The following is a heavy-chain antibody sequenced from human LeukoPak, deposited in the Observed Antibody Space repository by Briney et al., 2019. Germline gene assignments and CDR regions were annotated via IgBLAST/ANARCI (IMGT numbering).Heavy chain of an antibody. CDR1: GGSISSGGYY. Sequence: SETLSLICTVSGGSISSGGYYWSWIRQPPGKGLEWIGYIYRSGSTYYNPSLKSRVTISVDTSKNQFSLKLSSVTAADTAVYYCARVTWDPHWFDPWGQGTLVTVSS. V-gene: IGHV4-30-2*01. CDR2: IYRSGST. D-gene: IGHD1-14*01. CDR3: ARVTWDPHWFDP. J-gene: IGHJ5*02.